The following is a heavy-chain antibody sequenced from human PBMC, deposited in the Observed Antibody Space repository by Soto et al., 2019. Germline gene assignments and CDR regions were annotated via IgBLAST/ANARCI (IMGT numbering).Heavy chain of an antibody. Sequence: SETLSLTCAVYGGSLSGYYWSWVRQPPGKGLEWIGEINHSGSTNYNPSLKSRVTISVDTSKNQFSLKLSSVTAADTAVYYCARSARPYSSSWLDYWGQGTLVTVSS. D-gene: IGHD6-13*01. J-gene: IGHJ4*02. CDR1: GGSLSGYY. CDR3: ARSARPYSSSWLDY. CDR2: INHSGST. V-gene: IGHV4-34*01.